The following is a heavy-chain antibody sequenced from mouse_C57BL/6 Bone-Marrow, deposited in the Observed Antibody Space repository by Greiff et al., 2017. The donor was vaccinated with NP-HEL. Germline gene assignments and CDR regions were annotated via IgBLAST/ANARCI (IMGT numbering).Heavy chain of an antibody. J-gene: IGHJ1*03. CDR2: IYPGDGDT. Sequence: VQLQQSGPELVKPGASVKISCKASGYAFSSSWMNWVKQRPGKGLEWIGRIYPGDGDTNYNGKFKGKATLTADKSSSTAYMQLSSLTSEDSAVYFCARGTTVVATRYFGVWGTGTTVTVSS. CDR1: GYAFSSSW. CDR3: ARGTTVVATRYFGV. D-gene: IGHD1-1*01. V-gene: IGHV1-82*01.